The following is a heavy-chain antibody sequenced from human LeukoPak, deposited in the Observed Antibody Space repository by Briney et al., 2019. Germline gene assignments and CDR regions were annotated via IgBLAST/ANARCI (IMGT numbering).Heavy chain of an antibody. CDR2: VTHNGGST. Sequence: GGSLRLSCAASGFTFSSYAMHWVRQAPGRGLEFVSGVTHNGGSTSYANSVKGRFTISRDNSKNTLYLQMGSLRTEDMAVYYCARANSAYDCWGQGTLVTVSS. CDR1: GFTFSSYA. CDR3: ARANSAYDC. D-gene: IGHD5-12*01. V-gene: IGHV3-64*01. J-gene: IGHJ4*02.